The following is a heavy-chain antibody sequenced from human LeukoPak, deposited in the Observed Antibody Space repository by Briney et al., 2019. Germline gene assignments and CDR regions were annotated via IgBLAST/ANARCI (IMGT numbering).Heavy chain of an antibody. Sequence: GASVKVSCKASGYTFTSYYMHWVRQAPGQGLEWMGIINSSGGSTSYAQKFQGRVTMTRDTSTSTVYMELSSLRSEDTAVYYCARAGGYCGRISCPYYFDYWGQGSLVAVSS. D-gene: IGHD2-15*01. CDR3: ARAGGYCGRISCPYYFDY. CDR1: GYTFTSYY. J-gene: IGHJ4*02. CDR2: INSSGGST. V-gene: IGHV1-46*01.